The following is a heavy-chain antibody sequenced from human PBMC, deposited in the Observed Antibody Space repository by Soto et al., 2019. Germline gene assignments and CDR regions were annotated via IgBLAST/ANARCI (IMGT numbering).Heavy chain of an antibody. V-gene: IGHV1-3*01. CDR1: GYTFTSYA. J-gene: IGHJ5*02. Sequence: ASVKVSCKASGYTFTSYAMHWVRQAPGQRLEWMGWINAGNGNTKYSQKFQGRVTITRDTSAGTAYMELSSLRSEDTAVYYCARKLRDCSSSGSILQNNNWFDPWGQGTLVTVSS. CDR3: ARKLRDCSSSGSILQNNNWFDP. D-gene: IGHD6-6*01. CDR2: INAGNGNT.